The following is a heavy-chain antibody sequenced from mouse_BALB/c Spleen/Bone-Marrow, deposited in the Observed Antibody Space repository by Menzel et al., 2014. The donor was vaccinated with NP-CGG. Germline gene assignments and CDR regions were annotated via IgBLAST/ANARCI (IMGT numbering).Heavy chain of an antibody. V-gene: IGHV1-63*02. D-gene: IGHD1-1*02. CDR1: GYTFTNYW. CDR3: ARGNGPYAMNY. Sequence: LVESGAELVRPGTSVKISCKASGYTFTNYWLGWVKQRPGHGLERIGDIYPGGGYTNYNEKFKGKATLTADTSSSTAYMQLSSLTSEDSAVYFCARGNGPYAMNYWGQGTSVTVSS. CDR2: IYPGGGYT. J-gene: IGHJ4*01.